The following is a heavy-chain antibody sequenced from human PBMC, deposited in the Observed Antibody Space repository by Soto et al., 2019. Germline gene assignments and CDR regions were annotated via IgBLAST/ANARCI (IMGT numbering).Heavy chain of an antibody. CDR3: TRRQYLDS. Sequence: PGGSLRLSCTASGFTLGEYAMSWFRQAPGKGQEWVGYIRSKSFGGTTEYAASVKGRFTISRDDSKSIAYLQMDSLETVDTAVYYCTRRQYLDSWCQGILLTVSS. CDR2: IRSKSFGGTT. J-gene: IGHJ4*02. CDR1: GFTLGEYA. V-gene: IGHV3-49*03.